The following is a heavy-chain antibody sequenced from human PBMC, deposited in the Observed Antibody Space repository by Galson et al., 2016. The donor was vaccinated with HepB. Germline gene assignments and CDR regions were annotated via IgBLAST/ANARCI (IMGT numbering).Heavy chain of an antibody. V-gene: IGHV3-30-3*01. CDR2: ISYDGSIT. Sequence: SLRLSCAASGVTFSSYAIHWVRQAPGKGLEWVAVISYDGSITYYAASVKGRFTISRDNSKNTLYLQMNSLRDDDTAGYYCARDRVGVEERARGWSMDAFDIWGQGTMVTVSS. CDR1: GVTFSSYA. CDR3: ARDRVGVEERARGWSMDAFDI. J-gene: IGHJ3*02. D-gene: IGHD6-19*01.